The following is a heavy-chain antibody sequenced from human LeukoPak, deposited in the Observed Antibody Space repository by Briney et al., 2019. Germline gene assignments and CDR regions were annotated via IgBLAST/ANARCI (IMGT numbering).Heavy chain of an antibody. CDR3: ATYKNWVAGDV. CDR2: IKEDESQE. V-gene: IGHV3-7*01. Sequence: PGGSLRPSFAAPGFSFSDPGMSWFGRAQGKGPEWVANIKEDESQEHYADSVKGRFTVSRDNAKNSLFLQMNSLRVEDTAVYYCATYKNWVAGDVWGQGTTVSVSS. D-gene: IGHD7-27*01. CDR1: GFSFSDPG. J-gene: IGHJ6*02.